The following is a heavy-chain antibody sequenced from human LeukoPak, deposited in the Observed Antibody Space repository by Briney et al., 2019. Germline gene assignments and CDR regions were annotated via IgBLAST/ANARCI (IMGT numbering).Heavy chain of an antibody. D-gene: IGHD5-12*01. V-gene: IGHV4-34*01. CDR2: INHSGST. J-gene: IGHJ4*02. CDR3: ARVSRLRDYFDY. CDR1: GGSFSGYY. Sequence: PSETLSLTCAVYGGSFSGYYWSWIRQPPGKGLEWIGEINHSGSTNYNPSLKSRVTISVDTSKNQFSLKLSSVTAADTAVYYCARVSRLRDYFDYWGQGTLVTVSS.